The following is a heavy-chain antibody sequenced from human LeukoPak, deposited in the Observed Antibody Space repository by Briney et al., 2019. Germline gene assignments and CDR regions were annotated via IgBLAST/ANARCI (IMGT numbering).Heavy chain of an antibody. J-gene: IGHJ4*02. CDR1: GYSFTSYW. CDR2: IYPGDSDT. D-gene: IGHD6-13*01. Sequence: GESLKISCKGSGYSFTSYWIGWVRQMPGKGLEWMGIIYPGDSDTRYSPSFQGQVTISADKSISTAYLQWSSLKASDTAMYYCVRLRVAAAGDVMFDYWGQGTLVTVSS. CDR3: VRLRVAAAGDVMFDY. V-gene: IGHV5-51*01.